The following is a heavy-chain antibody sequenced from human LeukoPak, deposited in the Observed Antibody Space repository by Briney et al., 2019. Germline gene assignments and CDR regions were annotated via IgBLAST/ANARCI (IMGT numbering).Heavy chain of an antibody. CDR3: ARGTTVSPPNWFDP. CDR1: GGSFSGYY. CDR2: INHSGST. J-gene: IGHJ5*02. D-gene: IGHD4-17*01. V-gene: IGHV4-34*01. Sequence: SETLSLTCAVYGGSFSGYYWSWIRQPPGKGLEWIGEINHSGSTNYNPSLKSRVTISVDTSKDQFSLKLSSVTAADTAVYYCARGTTVSPPNWFDPWGQGTLVTVSS.